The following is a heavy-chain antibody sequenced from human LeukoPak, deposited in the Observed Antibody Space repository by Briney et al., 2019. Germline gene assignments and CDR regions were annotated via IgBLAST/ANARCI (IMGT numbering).Heavy chain of an antibody. J-gene: IGHJ2*01. CDR1: GYTFTGYY. CDR3: ARGFWSGYELSYWYFDL. V-gene: IGHV1-2*06. CDR2: INPNSGGT. Sequence: GASVKVSCKASGYTFTGYYMHWVRQAPAQGLEWMGRINPNSGGTNYAQKFQGRVTMTRDTSISTAYMELSRLRSDDTAVYYCARGFWSGYELSYWYFDLWGRGTLVTVSS. D-gene: IGHD3-3*01.